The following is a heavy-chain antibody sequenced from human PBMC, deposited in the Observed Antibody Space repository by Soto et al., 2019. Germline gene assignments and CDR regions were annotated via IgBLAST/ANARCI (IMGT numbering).Heavy chain of an antibody. Sequence: HPGGSLRLSCAASGFTFSSYGMHWVRQAPGKGLEWVAVISYDGSNKYYADSVKGRFTISRDNSKNTLYLQMNSLRAEDTAVYYCAKDLRTYYYDSSGYYGYDYWGQGTLVTVSS. D-gene: IGHD3-22*01. V-gene: IGHV3-30*18. J-gene: IGHJ4*02. CDR2: ISYDGSNK. CDR3: AKDLRTYYYDSSGYYGYDY. CDR1: GFTFSSYG.